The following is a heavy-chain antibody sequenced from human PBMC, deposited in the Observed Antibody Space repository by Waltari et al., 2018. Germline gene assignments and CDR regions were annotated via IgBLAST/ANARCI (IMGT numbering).Heavy chain of an antibody. CDR2: VSPLSGAT. CDR1: GDTFTNYD. J-gene: IGHJ3*01. D-gene: IGHD3-16*01. Sequence: QVQLMQSGAEVKKPGASVKVSCKTSGDTFTNYDINWVRLATGQGLEWMGWVSPLSGATGYADKFQGRVTMTWNTSISTAHMELRGLNSDDTAVYYCARGKSWGLDALDVWGQGEVVTVSS. V-gene: IGHV1-8*01. CDR3: ARGKSWGLDALDV.